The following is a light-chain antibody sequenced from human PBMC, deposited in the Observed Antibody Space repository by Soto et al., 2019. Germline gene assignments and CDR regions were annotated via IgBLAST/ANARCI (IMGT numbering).Light chain of an antibody. Sequence: DIEFTQSPSFLSASVGDRVTITYRASQDITSFLAWYPQTPGKAPELLFSATSTFNSWDTPRFSGSGSGTEFTLTISSLQPEDFATYHCQHLNSYPYTFGQGTKVDTK. CDR1: QDITSF. V-gene: IGKV1-9*01. J-gene: IGKJ2*01. CDR3: QHLNSYPYT. CDR2: ATS.